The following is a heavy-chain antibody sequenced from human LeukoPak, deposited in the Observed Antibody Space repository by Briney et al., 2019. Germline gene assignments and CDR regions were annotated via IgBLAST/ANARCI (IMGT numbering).Heavy chain of an antibody. V-gene: IGHV1-3*01. CDR1: GGTFSSYA. D-gene: IGHD3-10*01. Sequence: ASVKVSCKASGGTFSSYAINWVRQAPGQGLEWMGCINAGNGNTKYSQKFQGRVTITRDTFASTAHMELSSLRSEDTAVYYCARAHGSGSYYPSFDYWGQGTLVTVSS. CDR2: INAGNGNT. CDR3: ARAHGSGSYYPSFDY. J-gene: IGHJ4*02.